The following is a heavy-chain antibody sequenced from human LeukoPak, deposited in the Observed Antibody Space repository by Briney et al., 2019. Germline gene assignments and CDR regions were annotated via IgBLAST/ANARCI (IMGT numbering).Heavy chain of an antibody. CDR2: IWYDGSNK. CDR1: GFTFSSYG. J-gene: IGHJ6*02. D-gene: IGHD5-12*01. Sequence: GRSLRLSYAASGFTFSSYGMHWVCQAPGKGLEWVAVIWYDGSNKYYADSVKGRFTISRDNSKNTLYLQMNSLRAEDTAVYYCARDLTPAGYSGYRSLFYYGMDVWGQGTTVTVSS. V-gene: IGHV3-33*01. CDR3: ARDLTPAGYSGYRSLFYYGMDV.